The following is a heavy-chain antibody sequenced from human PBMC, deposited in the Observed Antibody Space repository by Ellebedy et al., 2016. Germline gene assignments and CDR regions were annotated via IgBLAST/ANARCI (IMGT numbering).Heavy chain of an antibody. CDR3: ARVRVTPYYYYGMDV. D-gene: IGHD2-21*02. J-gene: IGHJ6*02. V-gene: IGHV4-59*01. CDR2: IYYSGST. Sequence: SETLSLTCTVSGGSISSYYWSWIRQPPGKGLEWIGYIYYSGSTNYNPSLKSRVTISVDTSKNQFSLKLSSVTAADTAVYYCARVRVTPYYYYGMDVWGQGTTVTVSS. CDR1: GGSISSYY.